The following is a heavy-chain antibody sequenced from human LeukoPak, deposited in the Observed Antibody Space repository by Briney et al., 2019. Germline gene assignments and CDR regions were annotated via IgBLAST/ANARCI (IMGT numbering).Heavy chain of an antibody. D-gene: IGHD2-15*01. CDR1: GGSSSSYY. J-gene: IGHJ4*02. CDR3: VRPGQSNWWVYFNY. Sequence: SDTLSLTCTVSGGSSSSYYWTWIRQPPGKGLEWIGYIHTSGSTNYNPSLKSRVTMSVDTSKKQFSLRLSSVAAADTYVYYCVRPGQSNWWVYFNYWGQGTVVTVSS. CDR2: IHTSGST. V-gene: IGHV4-4*09.